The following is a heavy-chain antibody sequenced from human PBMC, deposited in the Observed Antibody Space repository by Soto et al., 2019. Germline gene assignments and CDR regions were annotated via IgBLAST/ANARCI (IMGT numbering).Heavy chain of an antibody. V-gene: IGHV6-1*01. CDR3: ARDNALEQQLVHRFDP. J-gene: IGHJ5*02. CDR1: GDSVSSNSAA. CDR2: TYYRSKWYN. Sequence: PSQTLSLTCAISGDSVSSNSAAWNWIRQSPSRGLEWLGRTYYRSKWYNDYAVSVKSRITINPDTSKNQFSLQLNSVTPEDTAVYYCARDNALEQQLVHRFDPWGQGTLVTVSS. D-gene: IGHD6-13*01.